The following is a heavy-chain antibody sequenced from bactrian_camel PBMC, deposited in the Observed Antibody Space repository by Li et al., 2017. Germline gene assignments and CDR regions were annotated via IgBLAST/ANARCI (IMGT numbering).Heavy chain of an antibody. V-gene: IGHV3S26*01. D-gene: IGHD5*01. CDR2: ADGDGSL. CDR3: VSRGRDDFVG. CDR1: KFPVNGLYC. Sequence: HVQLVESGGGSVRAGESLTLSCKHSKFPVNGLYCMGWFRRAPGKEREGVALADGDGSLTYADFVEARFTLSRDNAKNTLYLQMNSLKPEDTAVYFCVSRGRDDFVGWGQGTQVTVS. J-gene: IGHJ4*01.